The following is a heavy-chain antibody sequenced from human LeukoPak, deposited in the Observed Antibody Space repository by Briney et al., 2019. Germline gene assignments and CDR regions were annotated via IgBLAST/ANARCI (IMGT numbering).Heavy chain of an antibody. D-gene: IGHD2-8*01. V-gene: IGHV1-46*01. Sequence: ASVKVSCKASGYTFTSYHMHWVRQAPGQGLEWMGKINLSGGSTAYAQKFQGRVTMTRDTSTSTVYMELSSLRSEDTAVYYCARDYVDDIPMIKDYWGQGTLVTVSS. J-gene: IGHJ4*02. CDR1: GYTFTSYH. CDR2: INLSGGST. CDR3: ARDYVDDIPMIKDY.